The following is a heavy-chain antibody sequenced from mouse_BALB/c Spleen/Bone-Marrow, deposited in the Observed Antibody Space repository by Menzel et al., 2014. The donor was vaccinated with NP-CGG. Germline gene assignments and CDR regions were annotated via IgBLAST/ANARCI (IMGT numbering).Heavy chain of an antibody. V-gene: IGHV1-9*01. CDR3: ARSMDY. CDR1: GYTFSSYW. J-gene: IGHJ4*01. Sequence: QVQLKESGAELMKPGASVKISCKATGYTFSSYWIEWVKQRPGHGLEWIGEILPGSGGTNYNEKFKGKATFTADTSSNTAYMQLNSLTSEDSAVYYCARSMDYWGQGTPVTVSS. CDR2: ILPGSGGT.